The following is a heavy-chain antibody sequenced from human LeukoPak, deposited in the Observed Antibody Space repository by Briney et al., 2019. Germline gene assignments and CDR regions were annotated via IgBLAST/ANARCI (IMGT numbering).Heavy chain of an antibody. D-gene: IGHD3-10*01. Sequence: SETLSLTCTVSGGSISSYYWSWIRQPPGKGLEWIGYISYSGSTNYNPSLKSRVTISVDTSQNHFSLKLSSVTAADTAIYYCARHLYECRGQTSFDYWGQGTLVTVSS. CDR3: ARHLYECRGQTSFDY. J-gene: IGHJ4*02. V-gene: IGHV4-59*08. CDR2: ISYSGST. CDR1: GGSISSYY.